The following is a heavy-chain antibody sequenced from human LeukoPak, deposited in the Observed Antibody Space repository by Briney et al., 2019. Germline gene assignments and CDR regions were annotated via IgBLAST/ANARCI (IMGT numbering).Heavy chain of an antibody. V-gene: IGHV3-23*01. CDR1: GFTFSSYA. D-gene: IGHD5-18*01. CDR3: ASHVDTAMAGDY. Sequence: PGGSLRLSCAASGFTFSSYAMSWVRQAPGKGLEWVSAISGSGGSTHYADSVKGRFTISRDNSKNTLYLQMNSLRAEDTAVYYCASHVDTAMAGDYWGQGTLVTVSS. J-gene: IGHJ4*02. CDR2: ISGSGGST.